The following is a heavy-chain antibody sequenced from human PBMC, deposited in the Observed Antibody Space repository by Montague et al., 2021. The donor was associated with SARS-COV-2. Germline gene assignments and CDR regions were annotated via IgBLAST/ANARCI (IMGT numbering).Heavy chain of an antibody. V-gene: IGHV4-30-2*01. CDR2: IYHSGST. CDR1: GGSISSGGYS. Sequence: TLSLTCAVSGGSISSGGYSWSWIRQPPGKVLGWVGFIYHSGSTYYNPSLKSRGTISVDRSKNQFSLKLSSVTAADTAVYYCASVTPITYYYESSGYYDGWFDHWGQGILVTVSS. D-gene: IGHD3-22*01. J-gene: IGHJ5*02. CDR3: ASVTPITYYYESSGYYDGWFDH.